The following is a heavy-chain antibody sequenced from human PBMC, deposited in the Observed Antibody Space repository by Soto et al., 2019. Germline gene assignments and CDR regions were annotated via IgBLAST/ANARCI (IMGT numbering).Heavy chain of an antibody. CDR2: IYYSGST. Sequence: PETLFLTCTPSGGSINRYYRSWLRQPQGKGLEWIGYIYYSGSTNYNPSLKSRVTIAVDTSENQFSLKLSSVTAADTAVYYCARLAVAGTMVDDGGQGTLVTVSS. J-gene: IGHJ4*02. D-gene: IGHD6-19*01. CDR3: ARLAVAGTMVDD. CDR1: GGSINRYY. V-gene: IGHV4-59*08.